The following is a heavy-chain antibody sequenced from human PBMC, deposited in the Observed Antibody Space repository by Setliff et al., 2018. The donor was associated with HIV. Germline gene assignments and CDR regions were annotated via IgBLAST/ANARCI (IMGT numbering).Heavy chain of an antibody. CDR1: GYSFTNYW. CDR2: IYPIDSDT. Sequence: GESLKISCKGSGYSFTNYWVGWVRQMPGRGLEWMGIIYPIDSDTKYSPSFWGRVTISVDKSTNTAYPHWNSLRPADTAMYYCGRSGKSGELYAYWGQGTQVTVS. J-gene: IGHJ4*02. CDR3: GRSGKSGELYAY. D-gene: IGHD3-10*01. V-gene: IGHV5-51*01.